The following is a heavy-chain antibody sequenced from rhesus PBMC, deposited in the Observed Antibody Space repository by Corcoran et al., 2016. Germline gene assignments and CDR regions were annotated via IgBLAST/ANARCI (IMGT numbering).Heavy chain of an antibody. CDR1: GGSLSSTNW. CDR2: TYGSGGIT. CDR3: ATDTYEPY. J-gene: IGHJ4*01. Sequence: QVKLQESGPAVVKPSETLSLTCAVSGGSLSSTNWWGWIRQSPGKGLEWVGGTYGSGGITVHNPSPKSRVTISIDTSKNQSSLRLISGTAADTAVYYWATDTYEPYWGQGVLVTVSS. V-gene: IGHV4-93*01. D-gene: IGHD1-38*01.